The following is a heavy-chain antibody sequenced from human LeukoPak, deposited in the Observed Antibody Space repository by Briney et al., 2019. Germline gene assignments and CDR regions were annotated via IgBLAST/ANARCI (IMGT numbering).Heavy chain of an antibody. J-gene: IGHJ3*02. V-gene: IGHV3-23*01. Sequence: GGSLRLSCAASGFTFSSYSMSWVRQAPGNGLEWVSIISVIGGSTYYTDSVKGRFTISRDNSKNTLYLQMSSLRAEDTAVYYCAKRDNYYDSSSSYWRAFDIWGQGTMVTVSS. D-gene: IGHD3-22*01. CDR3: AKRDNYYDSSSSYWRAFDI. CDR2: ISVIGGST. CDR1: GFTFSSYS.